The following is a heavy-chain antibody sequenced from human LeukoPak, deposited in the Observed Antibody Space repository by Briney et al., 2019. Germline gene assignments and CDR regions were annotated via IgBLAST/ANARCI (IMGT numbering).Heavy chain of an antibody. CDR3: VRDPSNTSGWKTWFDP. J-gene: IGHJ5*02. CDR1: GYTFTGYY. CDR2: ISAYNGDT. D-gene: IGHD6-19*01. Sequence: GASVKVSCKASGYTFTGYYMHWVRQAPGQGLEWMGWISAYNGDTKYAQNLQGRVTLTTYTLTTTAYLELRSLTSDDTAVYYCVRDPSNTSGWKTWFDPWGQGTLVTVSS. V-gene: IGHV1-18*04.